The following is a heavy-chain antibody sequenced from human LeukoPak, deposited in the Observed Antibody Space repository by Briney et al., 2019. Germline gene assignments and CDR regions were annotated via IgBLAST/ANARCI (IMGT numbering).Heavy chain of an antibody. CDR2: ISSSSSHM. V-gene: IGHV3-21*01. CDR3: ARDDTSAHFFDY. CDR1: GFTFKIYS. Sequence: GGSLRLSCAASGFTFKIYSMNWVRQAPGKGLEWVSSISSSSSHMYYADSVKGRFTISRDNAKNSLYLQMNTLRAEDTAVYYCARDDTSAHFFDYWGQGALVTVSS. D-gene: IGHD3-10*01. J-gene: IGHJ4*02.